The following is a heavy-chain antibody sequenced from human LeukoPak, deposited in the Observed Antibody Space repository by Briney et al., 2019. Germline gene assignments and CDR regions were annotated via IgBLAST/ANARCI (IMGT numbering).Heavy chain of an antibody. D-gene: IGHD3-22*01. CDR2: IYYSGST. CDR3: ARAPRDSSGYVGDNWFDP. J-gene: IGHJ5*02. V-gene: IGHV4-31*03. Sequence: PSETLSLTCTVSGGSISSGGYYWSWIRQHPGRGLEWIGYIYYSGSTYYNPSLKSRVTISVDTSKNQFSLKLSSVTVADTAVYYCARAPRDSSGYVGDNWFDPWGQGTLVTVSS. CDR1: GGSISSGGYY.